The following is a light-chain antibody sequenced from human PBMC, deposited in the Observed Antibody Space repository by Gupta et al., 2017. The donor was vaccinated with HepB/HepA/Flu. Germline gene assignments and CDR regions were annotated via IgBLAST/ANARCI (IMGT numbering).Light chain of an antibody. Sequence: QSALTQPASVSGSPGQSITISCTGTSSDVGSYDFVTWYQQHPGKAPKLLVYEVTKRPSGISFRFSGSKSGNTASLTISGLQSEDEADYYCCSYAGSETLVFDGGTKLTVL. J-gene: IGLJ3*02. CDR3: CSYAGSETLV. CDR2: EVT. V-gene: IGLV2-23*02. CDR1: SSDVGSYDF.